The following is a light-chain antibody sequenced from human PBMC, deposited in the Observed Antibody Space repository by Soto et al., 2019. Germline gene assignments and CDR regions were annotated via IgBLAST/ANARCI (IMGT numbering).Light chain of an antibody. Sequence: QSVLTQPPSATGTPGQRVTISCSGSTSNIGSNTVNWYQRLPGTAPKLLIYNSNQRPSGVPDRFSASKSGTSASLAISGLQSEDEADYYCAAWDDSLHAVLFGGGTKLTVL. CDR1: TSNIGSNT. CDR3: AAWDDSLHAVL. V-gene: IGLV1-44*01. J-gene: IGLJ2*01. CDR2: NSN.